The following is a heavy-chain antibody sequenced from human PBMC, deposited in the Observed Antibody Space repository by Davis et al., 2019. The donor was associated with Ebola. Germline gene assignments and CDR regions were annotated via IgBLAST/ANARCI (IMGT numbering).Heavy chain of an antibody. V-gene: IGHV4-59*08. J-gene: IGHJ4*02. Sequence: PSETLSLTCTVSGGSISSYYWSWIRQPPGKGLEWIGYIYYSGSTNYNPSLKSRVTISVDTSKNQFSLKLRSVTAADTAVYYCARHVNGRFDYWGQGTLVTVSS. CDR1: GGSISSYY. CDR2: IYYSGST. CDR3: ARHVNGRFDY.